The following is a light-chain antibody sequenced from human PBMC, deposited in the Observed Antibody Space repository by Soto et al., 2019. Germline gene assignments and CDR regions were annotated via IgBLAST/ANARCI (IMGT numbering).Light chain of an antibody. CDR2: LEGGGKY. J-gene: IGLJ3*02. CDR1: SGHSHYI. V-gene: IGLV4-60*02. CDR3: ETWDSSLGV. Sequence: QSVLTQSSSASASLGSSVKLTCTLSSGHSHYIIAWHQQQPGKAPRYSMKLEGGGKYSKGCGVPDRFSGSSSGADRYLTISYLQYEDEADYYCETWDSSLGVFGGGTKLTVL.